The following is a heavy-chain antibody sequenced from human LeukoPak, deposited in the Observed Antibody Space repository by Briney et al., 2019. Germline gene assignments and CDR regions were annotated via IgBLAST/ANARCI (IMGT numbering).Heavy chain of an antibody. V-gene: IGHV3-23*01. D-gene: IGHD3-16*01. J-gene: IGHJ4*02. CDR2: ISGSGETT. CDR1: GFTFSNFA. CDR3: AKWSVWGNYYLDY. Sequence: GGSLRLSCAASGFTFSNFAMTWVRQAPGKGPEWLSSISGSGETTYYADSVKGRFIISRDKSKNILYLQMNSLRAEDTAVYYCAKWSVWGNYYLDYWGQGTLVTVSS.